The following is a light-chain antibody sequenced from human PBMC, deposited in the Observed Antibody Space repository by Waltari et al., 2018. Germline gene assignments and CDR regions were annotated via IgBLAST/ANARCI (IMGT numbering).Light chain of an antibody. CDR2: AAS. J-gene: IGKJ5*01. CDR1: QSIGTS. V-gene: IGKV1-39*01. Sequence: DILLTPPPSSLSASVGDRVTITCRAGQSIGTSLNWYQQKPGNAPNLLIYAASSLQSGVPSRFSGSGSGIEFTLTISSLQPEDFATYYCQQSYSSLPITFGQGTRLEIK. CDR3: QQSYSSLPIT.